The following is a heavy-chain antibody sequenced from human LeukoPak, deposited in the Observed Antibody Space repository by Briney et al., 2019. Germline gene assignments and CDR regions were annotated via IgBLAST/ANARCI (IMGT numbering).Heavy chain of an antibody. CDR2: ISNDGGGT. V-gene: IGHV3-23*01. J-gene: IGHJ4*02. D-gene: IGHD3-22*01. Sequence: GGSLRLSCTASGFIFNNYGLVWVRQAPGKGLEWVSAISNDGGGTPYADFVKGRFTISRDNSKNTLFLQMNSLRAEDMALYYCAKGSSGYFFDLWGQGTLVTVSS. CDR3: AKGSSGYFFDL. CDR1: GFIFNNYG.